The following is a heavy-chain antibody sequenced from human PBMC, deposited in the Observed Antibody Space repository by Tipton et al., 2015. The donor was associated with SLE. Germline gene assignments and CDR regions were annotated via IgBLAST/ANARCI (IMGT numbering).Heavy chain of an antibody. V-gene: IGHV4-39*07. CDR3: ARDGPTWGYYYYMDV. J-gene: IGHJ6*03. Sequence: TLSLTCTVSNGSISSSPYYWGWIRQPPGKGLEWIGEINHSGSTNYNPSLKSRVTISVDTSKNQFSLKLNSVTAADTAVYYCARDGPTWGYYYYMDVWGKGTTVTVSS. CDR2: INHSGST. CDR1: NGSISSSPYY. D-gene: IGHD7-27*01.